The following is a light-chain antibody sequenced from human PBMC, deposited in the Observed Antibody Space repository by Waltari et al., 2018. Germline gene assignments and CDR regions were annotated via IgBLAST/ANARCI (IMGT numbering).Light chain of an antibody. J-gene: IGKJ1*01. CDR2: GAS. CDR1: QSVSSSY. V-gene: IGKV3-20*01. CDR3: QQYGSSPRT. Sequence: EIVLTQSPGTLSLSPGERATLSCRASQSVSSSYLAWYQQKPGQAPRLLIYGASSRATGIPDRCSGSGSGTDFTLTISRLEPEDFAVYYCQQYGSSPRTFGQGTKVEIK.